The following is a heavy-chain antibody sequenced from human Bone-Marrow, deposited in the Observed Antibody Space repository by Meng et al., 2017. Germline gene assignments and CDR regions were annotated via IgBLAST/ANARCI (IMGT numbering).Heavy chain of an antibody. CDR1: GGSVSDYY. V-gene: IGHV4-34*01. CDR3: ARGPTTMAHDFDY. J-gene: IGHJ4*02. D-gene: IGHD4-11*01. CDR2: INHSGST. Sequence: LFISHRTCTLPGVCLGGSVSDYYWTWIRQPPGKGLEWIGEINHSGSTNYTPSLESRATISVDTSQNNLSLKLSSVTAADSAVYYCARGPTTMAHDFDYWGQGTLVTVSS.